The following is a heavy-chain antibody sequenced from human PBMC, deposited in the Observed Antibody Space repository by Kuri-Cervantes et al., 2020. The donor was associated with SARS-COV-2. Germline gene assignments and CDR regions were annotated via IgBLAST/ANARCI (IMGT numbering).Heavy chain of an antibody. V-gene: IGHV3-23*01. CDR2: ISGSGGST. CDR1: GFTFSSYA. CDR3: AKPLVGATKPNWYFDL. D-gene: IGHD1-26*01. J-gene: IGHJ2*01. Sequence: GGSLRLSCAASGFTFSSYAMSWVRQAPGKGLEWVSAISGSGGSTYYADSVKGRFTISRDNSKNTLYLQMNSLRAEDTAAYYCAKPLVGATKPNWYFDLWGRGTLVTVSS.